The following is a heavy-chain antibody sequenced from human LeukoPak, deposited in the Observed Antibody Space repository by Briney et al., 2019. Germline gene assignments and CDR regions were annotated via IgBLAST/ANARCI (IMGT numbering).Heavy chain of an antibody. V-gene: IGHV3-64*01. CDR2: ISTNGGMT. D-gene: IGHD2-15*01. CDR3: ARGYCSGDRSQPWPNNDAFDV. J-gene: IGHJ3*01. CDR1: GFTFSSYA. Sequence: GGSLRLSCAASGFTFSSYAMHWVRQAPGKGLEYVSAISTNGGMTYYANSVKGRFVISRDNSKNTLYLQMGSLRAEDMAVYYCARGYCSGDRSQPWPNNDAFDVWGQGTMVTVSS.